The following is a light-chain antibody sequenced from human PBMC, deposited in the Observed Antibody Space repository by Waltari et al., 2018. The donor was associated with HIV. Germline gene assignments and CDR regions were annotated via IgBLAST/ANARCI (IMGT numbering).Light chain of an antibody. J-gene: IGLJ3*02. CDR1: SGHSNYA. Sequence: QLVVTQSPSASASLGASVKLTCTLTSGHSNYAIAWPQQPPEKGPRYLMKINSDGSHDKGDGIPVRFSGSSSGAERYLSISSLQSEDEADYYCQTWGTGIWVFGGGTKLTFL. CDR2: INSDGSH. CDR3: QTWGTGIWV. V-gene: IGLV4-69*01.